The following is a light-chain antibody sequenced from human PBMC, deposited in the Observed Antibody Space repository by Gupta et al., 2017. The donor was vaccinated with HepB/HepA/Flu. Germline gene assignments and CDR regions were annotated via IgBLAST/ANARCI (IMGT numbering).Light chain of an antibody. J-gene: IGKJ5*01. Sequence: EIVLTQSPGTLSLSPGERVTLSCRASHSVTRSYLGWYQQIPGQAPSLLIYGTSNRATGIPDRFSGSGSGTDFTLTINRLEPEDFAVYYCQQYGSSGITFGQGTRLEMK. V-gene: IGKV3-20*01. CDR3: QQYGSSGIT. CDR1: HSVTRSY. CDR2: GTS.